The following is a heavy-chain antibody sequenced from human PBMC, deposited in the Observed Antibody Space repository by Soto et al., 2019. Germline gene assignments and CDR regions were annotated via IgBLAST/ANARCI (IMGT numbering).Heavy chain of an antibody. V-gene: IGHV3-21*01. Sequence: PGGSLRLSCAASGFTFSSYSMNWVRQAPGKGLEWVSSISSSSSYIYYADSVKGRFTISRDNAKNSLYLQMNSQRAEDTAVYYCARDQGDSSSPYNWFDPWGQGTLVTVSS. D-gene: IGHD6-13*01. CDR3: ARDQGDSSSPYNWFDP. CDR1: GFTFSSYS. CDR2: ISSSSSYI. J-gene: IGHJ5*02.